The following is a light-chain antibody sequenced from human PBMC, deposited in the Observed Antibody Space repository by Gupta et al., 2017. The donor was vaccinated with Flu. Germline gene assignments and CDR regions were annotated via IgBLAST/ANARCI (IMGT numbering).Light chain of an antibody. CDR2: DAS. CDR3: QQRSNWWT. V-gene: IGKV3-11*01. CDR1: QSVSSY. Sequence: EIVLTQSPATLSLSPGERATLSCRASQSVSSYLAWYQQKPGQAPRLLIYDASNRATGIPARFSGSGSGTDFTLTISSLEPEDFAVYYCQQRSNWWTFGQGTKVKS. J-gene: IGKJ1*01.